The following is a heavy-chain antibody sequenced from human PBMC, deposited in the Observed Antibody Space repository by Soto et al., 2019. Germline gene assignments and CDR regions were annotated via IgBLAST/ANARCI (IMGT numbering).Heavy chain of an antibody. V-gene: IGHV3-48*01. D-gene: IGHD1-26*01. Sequence: GSLRLSCAASGFTFSSYSMNWVRQAPVKGLEWVSFISSSSSTIYYADSVKGRFTISRDNAKNSLYLQMNSLRAEDTAVYYCAAKRPELPYFDYWGQGTLVTVSS. J-gene: IGHJ4*02. CDR3: AAKRPELPYFDY. CDR1: GFTFSSYS. CDR2: ISSSSSTI.